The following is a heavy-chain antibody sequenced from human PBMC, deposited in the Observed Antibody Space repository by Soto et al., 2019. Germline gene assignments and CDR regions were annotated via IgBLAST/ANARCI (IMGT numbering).Heavy chain of an antibody. CDR3: ARVAARQGYYYYYYMDV. CDR1: GYTFTSYG. Sequence: ASVKVSCKASGYTFTSYGISWVRQAPGQGLEWMGWISAYNGNTNYAQKLQGRVTMTTDTSTSTAYMELRSLRSDDTAVYYCARVAARQGYYYYYYMDVWGKGTTVTVSS. J-gene: IGHJ6*03. V-gene: IGHV1-18*01. D-gene: IGHD6-6*01. CDR2: ISAYNGNT.